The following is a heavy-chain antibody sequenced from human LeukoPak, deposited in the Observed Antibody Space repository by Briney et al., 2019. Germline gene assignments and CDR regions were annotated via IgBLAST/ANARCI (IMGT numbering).Heavy chain of an antibody. CDR1: GYTFTSYG. D-gene: IGHD6-19*01. CDR2: ISAYNGNT. J-gene: IGHJ5*02. V-gene: IGHV1-18*01. CDR3: ARDSSSAVAGTLWFDP. Sequence: ASVKVSCKASGYTFTSYGISWVRQAPGQGLEWMGWISAYNGNTNYAQKLQGRATMTTDTSTSTAYMELRSLRSDDTAVYYCARDSSSAVAGTLWFDPWGQGTPVTVSS.